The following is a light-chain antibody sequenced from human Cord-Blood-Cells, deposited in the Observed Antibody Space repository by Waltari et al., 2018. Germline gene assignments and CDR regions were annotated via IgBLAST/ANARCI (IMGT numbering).Light chain of an antibody. CDR2: DVS. CDR1: SSDVGGYNY. J-gene: IGLJ3*02. V-gene: IGLV2-11*01. CDR3: CSYAGSYTVV. Sequence: QSALTQPRSVSGSPGQSVPISCTGTSSDVGGYNYVSWYQQHPGKAPKLMIYDVSKRPSGVPDRFFGSKSGNTASLTISALQAEDEADYYCCSYAGSYTVVFGGGTKLTVL.